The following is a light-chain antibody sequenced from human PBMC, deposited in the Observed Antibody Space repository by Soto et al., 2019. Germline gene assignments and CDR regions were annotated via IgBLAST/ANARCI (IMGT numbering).Light chain of an antibody. CDR2: DAS. Sequence: EIVMTQSSSTLSLSPGERATLSCRASQTIDNTLAWYQRKPGQAPRLLIYDASTRATGVPARFSGSGYGTDFNLTISSLQSEDFAVYYCQHYNYWPYTFGQGTKVDIK. V-gene: IGKV3-15*01. CDR3: QHYNYWPYT. CDR1: QTIDNT. J-gene: IGKJ2*01.